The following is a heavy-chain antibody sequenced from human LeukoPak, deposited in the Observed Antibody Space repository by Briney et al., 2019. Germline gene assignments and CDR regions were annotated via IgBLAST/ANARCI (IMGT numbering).Heavy chain of an antibody. CDR1: GGSISSYY. J-gene: IGHJ4*02. D-gene: IGHD1-26*01. V-gene: IGHV4-59*08. CDR3: ARHELVGATTYFDY. CDR2: IYYSWST. Sequence: SETLSLTCTVSGGSISSYYWSWIRQPPGKGLEWIGDIYYSWSTNYNPSVKSQVTISVDTSKNQFSLKLSSVTAADTAVYYCARHELVGATTYFDYWGQGTLVTVSS.